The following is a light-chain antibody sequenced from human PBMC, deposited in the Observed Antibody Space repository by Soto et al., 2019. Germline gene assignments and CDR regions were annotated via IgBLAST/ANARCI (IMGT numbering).Light chain of an antibody. Sequence: QSVLTQPPSVSGAPGQRVTISCTGSSSKIGAGYAVHWHQQLPGKAPKLLIYGNSNRPSGVPDRFSGSKSGTSASLAITGLQAEDEADYYCQSYDTSLSADVFGTGTKLTVL. CDR1: SSKIGAGYA. CDR3: QSYDTSLSADV. CDR2: GNS. J-gene: IGLJ1*01. V-gene: IGLV1-40*01.